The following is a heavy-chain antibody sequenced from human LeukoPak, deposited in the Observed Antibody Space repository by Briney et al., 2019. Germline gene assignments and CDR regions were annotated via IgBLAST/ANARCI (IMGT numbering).Heavy chain of an antibody. CDR1: GGSVSSGNYW. CDR2: IYYSGST. V-gene: IGHV4-31*03. J-gene: IGHJ4*02. CDR3: AISDGYCSSTTCYNPFDY. Sequence: SETLSLTCTVSGGSVSSGNYWWSWIRQHPGKGLEWIGYIYYSGSTLYNPSLQSRASISVDTSKNQFSLRLNSVTAADTAVYYCAISDGYCSSTTCYNPFDYWGQGTLVTVSS. D-gene: IGHD2-2*02.